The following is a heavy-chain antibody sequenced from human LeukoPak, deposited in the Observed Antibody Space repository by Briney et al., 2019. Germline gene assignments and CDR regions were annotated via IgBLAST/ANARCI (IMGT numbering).Heavy chain of an antibody. D-gene: IGHD2-2*02. J-gene: IGHJ6*03. Sequence: ASVKVSCKASGYTFTSYGISWVRQAPGQGREWMGWISAYNGNTNYAQKLQGRVTMTTDTSTSTAYMELRSLRSDDTAVYYCARETPIVVVPAAIRYYYYYMDVWGKGTTVTVSS. CDR3: ARETPIVVVPAAIRYYYYYMDV. CDR2: ISAYNGNT. CDR1: GYTFTSYG. V-gene: IGHV1-18*01.